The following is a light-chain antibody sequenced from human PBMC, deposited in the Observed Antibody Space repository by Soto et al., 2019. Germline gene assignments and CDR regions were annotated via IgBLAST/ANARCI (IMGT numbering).Light chain of an antibody. Sequence: SSELTQPPSVSVSPGQTASIPCSGDKLWDKYVCWYQQRPGQSPVLVIYQDSERPSGIPERFSGSNSGNTATLTISGTQAMDEADYYCQAWDSSTGVFGGGTKLTVL. CDR1: KLWDKY. V-gene: IGLV3-1*01. CDR3: QAWDSSTGV. J-gene: IGLJ2*01. CDR2: QDS.